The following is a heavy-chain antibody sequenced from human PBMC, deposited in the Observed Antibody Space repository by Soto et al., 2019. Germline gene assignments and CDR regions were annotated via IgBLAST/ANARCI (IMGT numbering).Heavy chain of an antibody. J-gene: IGHJ4*02. V-gene: IGHV3-21*01. CDR1: GFTFSSYT. D-gene: IGHD1-1*01. Sequence: EVQLLESGGGLVKPGGSLRLSCAASGFTFSSYTMNWVRQAPGKGLEWVSSITSSSSAIYYADSVRGRFTISRDNAKNSLYLQMNSLRAEDAAVYYCARDPNTGTYHFNYWGQGTLGTVSS. CDR2: ITSSSSAI. CDR3: ARDPNTGTYHFNY.